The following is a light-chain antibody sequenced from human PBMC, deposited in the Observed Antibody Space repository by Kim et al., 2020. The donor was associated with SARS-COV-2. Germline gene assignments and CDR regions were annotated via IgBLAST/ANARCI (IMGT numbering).Light chain of an antibody. Sequence: LSPWERATRSCRASQSVSSTYLAWYQQKPGQAPRLLIYGASSRAAGVPDRISGSGSGTDFTLTISRLEPEDFAVYYCQHYGTSLYTFGPGTKLEI. CDR2: GAS. CDR3: QHYGTSLYT. CDR1: QSVSSTY. V-gene: IGKV3-20*01. J-gene: IGKJ2*01.